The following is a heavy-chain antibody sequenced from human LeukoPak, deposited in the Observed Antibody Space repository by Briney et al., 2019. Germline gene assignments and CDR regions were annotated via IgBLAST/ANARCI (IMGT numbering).Heavy chain of an antibody. CDR2: INSDGSST. Sequence: GGSLRLSCAASGFTFSSYWMHWVRQAPGKGLVWVSRINSDGSSTSYADSVKGRFTISRDNAKNTLYLQMNSLRAEDTAVYYCTRDRASSSREYLQHWGQGTLVTVSS. V-gene: IGHV3-74*01. J-gene: IGHJ1*01. CDR3: TRDRASSSREYLQH. D-gene: IGHD6-6*01. CDR1: GFTFSSYW.